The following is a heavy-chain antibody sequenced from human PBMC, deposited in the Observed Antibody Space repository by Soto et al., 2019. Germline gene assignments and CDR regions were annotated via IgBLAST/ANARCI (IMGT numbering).Heavy chain of an antibody. CDR2: ISYDGTNK. V-gene: IGHV3-30*18. D-gene: IGHD2-21*01. CDR3: VKDRRTEAYGMEV. J-gene: IGHJ6*02. Sequence: QVQLVESGGGVVQPGRSLRLSCAACGFTFSSHGLHWVRQAPSRGLEWVAVISYDGTNKQYGDSVRGRFTISRDNSQNTLYLQMNSLRAEDTGVYYCVKDRRTEAYGMEVWGQGTTVTVSS. CDR1: GFTFSSHG.